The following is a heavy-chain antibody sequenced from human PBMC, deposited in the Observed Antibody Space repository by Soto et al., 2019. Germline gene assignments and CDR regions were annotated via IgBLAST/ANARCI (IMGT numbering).Heavy chain of an antibody. D-gene: IGHD2-21*02. CDR2: IYYSGST. V-gene: IGHV4-30-4*01. J-gene: IGHJ3*02. CDR1: GGSISSGDYY. Sequence: SETLSLTCTVSGGSISSGDYYWSWIRQPPGKGLEWIGYIYYSGSTYYNPSLKSRVTISVDTSKKQFSLKLSSVTAADTAVYYCARVRTNYCGGDCYDAFDIWGQGTMVT. CDR3: ARVRTNYCGGDCYDAFDI.